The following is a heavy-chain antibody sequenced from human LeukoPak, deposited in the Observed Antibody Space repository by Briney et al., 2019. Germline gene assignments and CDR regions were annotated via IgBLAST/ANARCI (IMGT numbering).Heavy chain of an antibody. Sequence: SETLSLTCTVSGGSIRDFYWSWIRQSPQRGLEFIGYIQNSGSTEYNPSLKSRVTISVDTSKNQFSLKLKPVTAADTAVYYCASLAVPFGWYGGRYYWYMDVWGKGTTVTVSS. CDR3: ASLAVPFGWYGGRYYWYMDV. V-gene: IGHV4-59*01. CDR2: IQNSGST. D-gene: IGHD6-19*01. J-gene: IGHJ6*03. CDR1: GGSIRDFY.